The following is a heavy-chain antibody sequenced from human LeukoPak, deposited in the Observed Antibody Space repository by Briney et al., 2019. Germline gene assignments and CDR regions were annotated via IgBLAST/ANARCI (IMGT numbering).Heavy chain of an antibody. CDR1: GFTFSSYA. V-gene: IGHV3-23*01. CDR2: ISGSGDST. CDR3: AKSDLGRQFDY. D-gene: IGHD7-27*01. J-gene: IGHJ4*02. Sequence: GGSLRLSCAASGFTFSSYAMSWVRPAPGKGVEWVSTISGSGDSTYYADSVKGRFTISRNNSKNTLYLQMNSLRAEDTAVYCCAKSDLGRQFDYWGQGTLVTVSS.